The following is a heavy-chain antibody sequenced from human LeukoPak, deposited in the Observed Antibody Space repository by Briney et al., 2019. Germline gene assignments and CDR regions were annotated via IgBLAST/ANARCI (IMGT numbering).Heavy chain of an antibody. Sequence: ASMKVSCKASGYTFTSYDINWVRQATGQGLEWMGWMNPNSGNTGYAQKFQGRVTMTRNTSISTAYMELSSLRSEDTAVYYCARAGAYCSSTSCYPDYWGQGTLVTVSS. J-gene: IGHJ4*02. V-gene: IGHV1-8*01. D-gene: IGHD2-2*01. CDR1: GYTFTSYD. CDR3: ARAGAYCSSTSCYPDY. CDR2: MNPNSGNT.